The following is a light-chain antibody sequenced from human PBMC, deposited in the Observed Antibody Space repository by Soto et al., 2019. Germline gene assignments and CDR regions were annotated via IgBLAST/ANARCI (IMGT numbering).Light chain of an antibody. V-gene: IGKV3-20*01. CDR2: GAS. J-gene: IGKJ4*02. CDR1: QSVGNNY. Sequence: EIVLTQSPGTLSLSPGERATLSCRASQSVGNNYLAWYQQKPGQAPRLLIYGASNRATGIPDRFSGSGSGTELTLTISRLEPEDFAVYYCQQYGSSGTYGRGTKVDIK. CDR3: QQYGSSGT.